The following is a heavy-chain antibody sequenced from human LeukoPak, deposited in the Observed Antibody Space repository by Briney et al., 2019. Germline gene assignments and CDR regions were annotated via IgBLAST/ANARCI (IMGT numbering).Heavy chain of an antibody. CDR2: ISYDGSNK. V-gene: IGHV3-30*18. J-gene: IGHJ6*02. Sequence: PGRSLRLSCAASGFTFSSYGMHWVRQAPGKGLEWVAVISYDGSNKYYADSVKGRFTISRDNSKNTLYLQMDSLRAEDTAVYYCAKMSSSWPRDYYYYYGMDVWGQGTTVTVSS. CDR3: AKMSSSWPRDYYYYYGMDV. D-gene: IGHD6-13*01. CDR1: GFTFSSYG.